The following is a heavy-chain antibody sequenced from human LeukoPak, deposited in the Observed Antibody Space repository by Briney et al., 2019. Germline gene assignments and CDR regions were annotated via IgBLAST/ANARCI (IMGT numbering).Heavy chain of an antibody. CDR3: ARTVLDFWSGYYGDYYYYYMDV. V-gene: IGHV4-59*01. CDR2: IYYSGST. D-gene: IGHD3-3*01. J-gene: IGHJ6*03. Sequence: SETLSLTCTVSGGSISSYYWSWIRQPPGKGLEWIGYIYYSGSTNYNPSLKSRVTISVDTSKDQFSLKLSSVTAADTAVYYCARTVLDFWSGYYGDYYYYYMDVWGKGTTVTVSS. CDR1: GGSISSYY.